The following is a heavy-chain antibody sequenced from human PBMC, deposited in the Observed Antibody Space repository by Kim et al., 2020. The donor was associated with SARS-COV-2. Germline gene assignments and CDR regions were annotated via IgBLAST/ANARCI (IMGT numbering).Heavy chain of an antibody. CDR1: GDSISTNS. J-gene: IGHJ5*02. V-gene: IGHV4-59*08. D-gene: IGHD2-2*02. Sequence: SETLSLTCTVSGDSISTNSWNWIRQSPGKGLEWIGYIYYSGNTKYNPSLESRVTISVDPSKNQFSLKLGSVTAADTAAYYCARRAETSAVINSDNWFAP. CDR2: IYYSGNT. CDR3: ARRAETSAVINSDNWFAP.